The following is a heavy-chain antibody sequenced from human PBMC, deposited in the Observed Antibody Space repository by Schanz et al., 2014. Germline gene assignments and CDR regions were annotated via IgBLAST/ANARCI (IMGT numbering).Heavy chain of an antibody. CDR2: INPNSGET. D-gene: IGHD5-12*01. CDR1: GYSFTEYF. CDR3: ARARYTGYDGSGY. Sequence: QVQLVQSGPAVKKPGASMKVSCLASGYSFTEYFLHWVRQAPGQGLEWMGWINPNSGETNYEQKFKGRVPLTSDTSISTAFMELSGLTSDDTATYFCARARYTGYDGSGYWGQGTLLIVSS. J-gene: IGHJ4*02. V-gene: IGHV1-2*02.